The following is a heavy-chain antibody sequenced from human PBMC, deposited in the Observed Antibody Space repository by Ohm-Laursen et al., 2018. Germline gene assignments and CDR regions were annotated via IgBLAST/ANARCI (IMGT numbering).Heavy chain of an antibody. CDR1: GFTFSNYW. V-gene: IGHV3-7*01. D-gene: IGHD6-13*01. Sequence: SLRLSCAASGFTFSNYWMSWVRQAPGKGLEWVAMIKQDGSEKYYVDSVKGRFTISRDNAENSLYLQMNSLRAEDTAVYYCARPFSGYTSTWYGDMDVWGQGTTVSVSS. J-gene: IGHJ6*02. CDR3: ARPFSGYTSTWYGDMDV. CDR2: IKQDGSEK.